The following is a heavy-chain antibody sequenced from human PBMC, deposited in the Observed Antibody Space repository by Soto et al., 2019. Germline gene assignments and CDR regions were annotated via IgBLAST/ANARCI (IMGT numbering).Heavy chain of an antibody. V-gene: IGHV3-9*01. Sequence: EVQLVESGGGLVQPGRSLRLSCAASGFTFDNCGMHWVRQAPGKGLEWVPGISWDSGTIGYADSVKGRFTISRDDAKNPLYLQMNSLRREATALYYCVQGRYPTMATPLDHWGQGTLVTVSS. CDR1: GFTFDNCG. D-gene: IGHD1-1*01. CDR3: VQGRYPTMATPLDH. CDR2: ISWDSGTI. J-gene: IGHJ5*02.